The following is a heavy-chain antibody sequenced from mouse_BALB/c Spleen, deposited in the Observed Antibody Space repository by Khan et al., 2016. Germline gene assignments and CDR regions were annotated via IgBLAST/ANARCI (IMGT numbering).Heavy chain of an antibody. J-gene: IGHJ3*01. CDR2: IWPGGST. CDR1: GFLLTNSG. CDR3: ARDDRDYDAWFDS. V-gene: IGHV2-9*02. D-gene: IGHD2-4*01. Sequence: QVQLKESGPGLVAPSQSLSITCTVSGFLLTNSGVHWIRQPPGKGLEWLGVIWPGGSTDYNSALLSRLSITKDNSQNQVVFKMISLQTNSTAMYNYARDDRDYDAWFDSGGQGTLVIVSA.